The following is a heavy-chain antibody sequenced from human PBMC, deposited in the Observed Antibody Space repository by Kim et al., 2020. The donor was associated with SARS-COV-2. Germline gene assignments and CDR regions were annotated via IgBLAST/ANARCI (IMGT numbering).Heavy chain of an antibody. V-gene: IGHV4-34*01. CDR3: ARGHRLWFGELSLGSYFDY. J-gene: IGHJ4*02. CDR2: INHSGST. CDR1: GGSFSGYY. Sequence: SETLSLTCAVYGGSFSGYYWSWIRQPPGKGLEWIGEINHSGSTNYNPSLKSRVTISVDTSKNQFSLKLSSVTAADTAVYYCARGHRLWFGELSLGSYFDYWGQGTLVTVSS. D-gene: IGHD3-10*01.